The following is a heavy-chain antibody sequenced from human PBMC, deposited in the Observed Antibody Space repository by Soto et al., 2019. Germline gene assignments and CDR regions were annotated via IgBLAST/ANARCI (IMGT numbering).Heavy chain of an antibody. V-gene: IGHV1-24*01. CDR1: GYTLTELS. CDR3: ATDRLGTMIVVALHY. D-gene: IGHD3-22*01. Sequence: ASVKVSCKVSGYTLTELSMHWVRQAPGKGLEWMGGFDPEDGETIYAQKFQGRVTMTEDTSTDTAYMELSSLRSEDTAVYYCATDRLGTMIVVALHYWGQGTLVTVPQ. CDR2: FDPEDGET. J-gene: IGHJ4*02.